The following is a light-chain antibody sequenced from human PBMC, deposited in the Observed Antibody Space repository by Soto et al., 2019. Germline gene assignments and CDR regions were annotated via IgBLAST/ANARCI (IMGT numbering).Light chain of an antibody. CDR1: NIGSKS. CDR2: ADS. CDR3: QVWDSSSDHHV. J-gene: IGLJ1*01. Sequence: SYEQTQLRSVSVARGQTARINCGGNNIGSKSVHWYQQKPGRAPVLVVYADSDRPSGIPERFSGSNSGNTATLTISRVEAGDEADYYCQVWDSSSDHHVFGTGTKVTVL. V-gene: IGLV3-21*02.